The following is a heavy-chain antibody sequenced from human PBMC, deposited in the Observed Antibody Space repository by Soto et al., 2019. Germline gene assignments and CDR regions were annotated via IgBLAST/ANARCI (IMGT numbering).Heavy chain of an antibody. CDR1: GYSFTTYW. J-gene: IGHJ6*02. CDR2: IDPTGSYV. D-gene: IGHD2-8*01. CDR3: PTHCPRTPCTYYYGMDV. Sequence: GESLKISCKGSGYSFTTYWINWVRQMPGKGLEWMGKIDPTGSYVNYSPSFQGHVTISSDKSISTTYLQWSTLMASDTATYYCPTHCPRTPCTYYYGMDVWGQGTTVTVSS. V-gene: IGHV5-10-1*01.